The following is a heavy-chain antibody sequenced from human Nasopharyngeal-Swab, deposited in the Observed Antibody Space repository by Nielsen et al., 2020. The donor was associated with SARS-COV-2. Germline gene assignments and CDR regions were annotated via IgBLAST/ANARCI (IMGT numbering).Heavy chain of an antibody. V-gene: IGHV1-8*01. CDR3: ARAVEFCSSTSCYSSAFDI. J-gene: IGHJ3*02. Sequence: WVRQAPGQGFEWMGWMNPNSGNTGYAQKFQGRVTMTRNTSISTAYMELSSLRSEDTAVYYCARAVEFCSSTSCYSSAFDIWGQGTMVTVSS. CDR2: MNPNSGNT. D-gene: IGHD2-2*01.